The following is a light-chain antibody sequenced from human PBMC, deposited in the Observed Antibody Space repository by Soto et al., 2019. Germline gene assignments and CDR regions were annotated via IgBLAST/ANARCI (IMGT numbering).Light chain of an antibody. V-gene: IGLV1-40*01. Sequence: QSVLTQPPSVSGATGQRVTISCTGSSSNFGAGYAVHWYQQLPGTAPKVLIYDNNNQPSGVPDRFSGSKSGTSASLAITGLQAEDEAYYYCQSYDSSLNGRLFGGGTKLTVL. CDR3: QSYDSSLNGRL. J-gene: IGLJ2*01. CDR2: DNN. CDR1: SSNFGAGYA.